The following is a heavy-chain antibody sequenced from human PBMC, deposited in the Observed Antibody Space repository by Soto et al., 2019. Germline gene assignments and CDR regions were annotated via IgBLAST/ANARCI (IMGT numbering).Heavy chain of an antibody. Sequence: QVQLVQSGAEVKKPGASVKVSCKASGYTFTSYAMHWVRQAPGQRLEWMGWINAGNGNTKYSQKFQGRVTITRDTSASTAYMELRSLRSEDTAVYYCARGIVGATGYYFDYWGQGTLVTVSS. CDR1: GYTFTSYA. V-gene: IGHV1-3*01. CDR2: INAGNGNT. CDR3: ARGIVGATGYYFDY. D-gene: IGHD1-26*01. J-gene: IGHJ4*02.